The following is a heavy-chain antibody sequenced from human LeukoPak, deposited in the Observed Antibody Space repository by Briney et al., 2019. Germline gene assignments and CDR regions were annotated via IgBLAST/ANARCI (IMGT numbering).Heavy chain of an antibody. CDR3: ARRITTIVVAQDYYAFDI. J-gene: IGHJ3*02. CDR1: GFTFSSYA. CDR2: ISYDGSNK. V-gene: IGHV3-30*14. D-gene: IGHD3-22*01. Sequence: GGSLRLSCAASGFTFSSYAMHWVRQVPGKGLEWVAVISYDGSNKYYADSVKGRFTISRDNSKNTLSLHMNSLRAEDTAVYYCARRITTIVVAQDYYAFDIWGQGTMVTVSS.